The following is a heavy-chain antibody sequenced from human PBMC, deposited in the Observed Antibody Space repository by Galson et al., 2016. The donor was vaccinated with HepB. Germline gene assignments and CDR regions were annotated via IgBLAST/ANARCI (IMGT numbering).Heavy chain of an antibody. CDR2: IYHSGST. Sequence: TLSLTCAVSGGSISDDIWWTWVRQPPGKGLEWIGEIYHSGSTNYNPSLKSRVTISVDKSKNQFSLMSSVTAADTAVYYCATVRAGCSSTSCYLDHWGQGTLVTVSS. CDR3: ATVRAGCSSTSCYLDH. D-gene: IGHD2-2*01. V-gene: IGHV4-4*02. CDR1: GGSISDDIW. J-gene: IGHJ4*02.